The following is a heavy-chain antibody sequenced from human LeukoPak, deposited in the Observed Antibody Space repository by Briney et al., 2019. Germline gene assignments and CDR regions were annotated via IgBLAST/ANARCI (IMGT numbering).Heavy chain of an antibody. Sequence: GRSLRLSCAASGFTFSSYGMHWVRPAPGKGLEWVAVISYDGSNKYYADSVKGRFTISRDNSKNTLYLQMNSLRAEDTAVYYCAKGGYSSSWYGVSGYWGQGTLVTVSS. CDR3: AKGGYSSSWYGVSGY. J-gene: IGHJ4*02. V-gene: IGHV3-30*18. CDR1: GFTFSSYG. D-gene: IGHD6-13*01. CDR2: ISYDGSNK.